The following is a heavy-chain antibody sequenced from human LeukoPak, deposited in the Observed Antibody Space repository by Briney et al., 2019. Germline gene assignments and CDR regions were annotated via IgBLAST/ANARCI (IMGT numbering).Heavy chain of an antibody. D-gene: IGHD2-15*01. CDR2: IYHSGKS. CDR1: GYSISSGYY. J-gene: IGHJ4*02. Sequence: PSETLSLTCSVSGYSISSGYYWDWIRQPPGKGLEWIASIYHSGKSYYNPSLESRVTISVDKSKNEFSLKLNSVTAADTAVYYCARAFLVGYSPEEYFFDYWGQGTLVTVSS. V-gene: IGHV4-38-2*02. CDR3: ARAFLVGYSPEEYFFDY.